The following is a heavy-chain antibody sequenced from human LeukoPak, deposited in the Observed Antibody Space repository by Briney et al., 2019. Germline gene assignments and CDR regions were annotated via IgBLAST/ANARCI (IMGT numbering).Heavy chain of an antibody. CDR1: GGSISSSSYY. V-gene: IGHV4-39*07. D-gene: IGHD4-17*01. Sequence: PSETLSLTCTVSGGSISSSSYYWGWIRQPPGKGLEWIGSIYYSGSTYYNPSLKSRVTISVDTSKNQFSLKLSSVTAADTAVYYCARNYGDPVNYYYMDVWGKGTTVTVSS. CDR3: ARNYGDPVNYYYMDV. J-gene: IGHJ6*03. CDR2: IYYSGST.